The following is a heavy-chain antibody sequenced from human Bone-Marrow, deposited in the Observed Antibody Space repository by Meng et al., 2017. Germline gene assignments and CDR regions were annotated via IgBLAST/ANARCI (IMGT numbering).Heavy chain of an antibody. V-gene: IGHV3-11*06. CDR1: GFTFSDYY. CDR3: ASRDVITRNFDY. D-gene: IGHD2-2*01. J-gene: IGHJ4*02. Sequence: GGSLRLSCAASGFTFSDYYMSWIRQAPGKGLEWVSSISSSSSYIYYADSVKGRFTISRDNAKNSLYLQMNSLRAEDTAVYYCASRDVITRNFDYWGQGTLVTVSS. CDR2: ISSSSSYI.